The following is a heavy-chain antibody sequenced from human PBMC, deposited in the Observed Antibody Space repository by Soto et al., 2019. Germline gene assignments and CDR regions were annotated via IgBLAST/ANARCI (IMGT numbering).Heavy chain of an antibody. Sequence: HPGGSLRLSCAASGFTFSSYSMNWVRQAPGKGQEWVSYISSNSSTIYYADSVKGRFTISRDNAKNSLYLQMNSLRDEDTAVYYCARGPPHSSGLYPLYYGMDVWGQGTTVTVSS. CDR1: GFTFSSYS. D-gene: IGHD6-19*01. J-gene: IGHJ6*02. CDR3: ARGPPHSSGLYPLYYGMDV. V-gene: IGHV3-48*02. CDR2: ISSNSSTI.